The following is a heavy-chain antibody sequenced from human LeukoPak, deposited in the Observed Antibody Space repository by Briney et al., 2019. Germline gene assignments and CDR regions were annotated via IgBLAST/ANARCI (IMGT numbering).Heavy chain of an antibody. D-gene: IGHD3-10*01. Sequence: PSETLSLTCAVYGGSFSGYYWSWIRQPPGKGLEWIGEINHSGSTNYNPSLKSRVTISVDTSKSQFSLKLSSVTAADTAVYYCATRNRITMVRGVINYYGMDVWGQGTTVTVSS. CDR1: GGSFSGYY. CDR3: ATRNRITMVRGVINYYGMDV. J-gene: IGHJ6*02. CDR2: INHSGST. V-gene: IGHV4-34*01.